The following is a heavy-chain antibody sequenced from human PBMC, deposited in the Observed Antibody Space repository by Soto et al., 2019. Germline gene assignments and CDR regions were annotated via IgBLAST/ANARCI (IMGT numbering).Heavy chain of an antibody. CDR2: IDPSDSYT. Sequence: PGESLKISCKGSGYSFTSYWISWVRQMPGKGLEWMGRIDPSDSYTNYSPSFQGHVTISADKSISTAYLQWSSLKASDTAMYYCARLSCSGGSCYSLGYYYYGMDVWGQGTTVTVSS. CDR1: GYSFTSYW. V-gene: IGHV5-10-1*01. J-gene: IGHJ6*02. CDR3: ARLSCSGGSCYSLGYYYYGMDV. D-gene: IGHD2-15*01.